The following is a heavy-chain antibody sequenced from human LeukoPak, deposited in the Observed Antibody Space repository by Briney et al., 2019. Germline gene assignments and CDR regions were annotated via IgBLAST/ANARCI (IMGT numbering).Heavy chain of an antibody. J-gene: IGHJ4*02. CDR1: GFTFSNAW. Sequence: PGGSLRLSCATSGFTFSNAWMNWVRQAPGKGLEWVGRIRSNSDGGTIDYAAPVKGRFTLSRDDSKTTLYLQMNSLQTEDTAVYYCARGSTYYESSGQVPFDYWGQGTLVTVSS. CDR3: ARGSTYYESSGQVPFDY. D-gene: IGHD3-22*01. V-gene: IGHV3-15*07. CDR2: IRSNSDGGTI.